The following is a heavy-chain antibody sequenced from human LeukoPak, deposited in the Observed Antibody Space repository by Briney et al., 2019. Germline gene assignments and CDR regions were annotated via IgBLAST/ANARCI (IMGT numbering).Heavy chain of an antibody. CDR3: ARRVYDYPGYYYFDY. CDR2: IYPGDSDT. Sequence: PGESLKISCKGSGYSFTSYWIGWVRQMPGKGLEWMGIIYPGDSDTRYSPSFQGQVTISADKSISAAYLQWSSLKASDTAMYYCARRVYDYPGYYYFDYWGQGTLVTVSS. D-gene: IGHD3-16*01. CDR1: GYSFTSYW. J-gene: IGHJ4*02. V-gene: IGHV5-51*01.